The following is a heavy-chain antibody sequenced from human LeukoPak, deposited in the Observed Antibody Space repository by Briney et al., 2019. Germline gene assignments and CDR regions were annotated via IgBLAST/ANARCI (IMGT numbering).Heavy chain of an antibody. CDR3: ARVLGNYKSFDY. V-gene: IGHV3-66*01. D-gene: IGHD1-7*01. CDR1: GFTVSSNY. CDR2: IYSSGNT. J-gene: IGHJ4*02. Sequence: GGSLRLSCAASGFTVSSNYMSWVRQAPGRGLEWVSIIYSSGNTYYADSVKGRFTISRDKSKNTVYLQMNSLRAEDTAVYYCARVLGNYKSFDYWGQGTLLTVSS.